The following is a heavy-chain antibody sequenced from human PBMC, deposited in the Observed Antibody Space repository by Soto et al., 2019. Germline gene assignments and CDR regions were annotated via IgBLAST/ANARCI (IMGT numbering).Heavy chain of an antibody. CDR2: IWYDGSNK. CDR3: ARDGGYGSGSREDY. D-gene: IGHD3-10*01. J-gene: IGHJ4*02. Sequence: QVQLVESGGGVVQPGRSLRLSCAASGFSFSSYGMHWVRQAPDKGLEWVAIIWYDGSNKYYADFVKGRFTISRDNSKNTLFLQMSNLRVEDTAVYYCARDGGYGSGSREDYWGQGTLVTVSS. CDR1: GFSFSSYG. V-gene: IGHV3-33*01.